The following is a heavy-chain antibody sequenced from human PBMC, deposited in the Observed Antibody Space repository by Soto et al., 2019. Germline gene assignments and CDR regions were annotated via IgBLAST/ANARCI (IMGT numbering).Heavy chain of an antibody. CDR3: ARSRDGYNLEPLDQ. CDR1: TGSTNSFY. Sequence: QVQLQVSGPGLVKPSATLSLSCTVSTGSTNSFYWSWIRQPPGKGLQWLGYFFYTGSTNHNPSLKRRVTISLDMSSNQFSLRLSSVTAADTAMYYCARSRDGYNLEPLDQWGQGLLVTVS. D-gene: IGHD5-12*01. J-gene: IGHJ4*02. V-gene: IGHV4-59*01. CDR2: FFYTGST.